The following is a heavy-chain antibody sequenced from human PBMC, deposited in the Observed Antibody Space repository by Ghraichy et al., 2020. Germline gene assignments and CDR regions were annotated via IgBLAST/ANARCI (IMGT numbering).Heavy chain of an antibody. CDR3: ARDDVVYYDSSGYYSGGYDGY. CDR2: IYHSGST. J-gene: IGHJ4*02. D-gene: IGHD3-22*01. V-gene: IGHV4-38-2*02. CDR1: GYSISSGYY. Sequence: SETLSLTCTVSGYSISSGYYWGWIRQPPGKGLEWIGSIYHSGSTYYNPSLKSRVTISVDTSKNQFSLKLSSVTAADTAVYYCARDDVVYYDSSGYYSGGYDGYWGQGTLVTVSS.